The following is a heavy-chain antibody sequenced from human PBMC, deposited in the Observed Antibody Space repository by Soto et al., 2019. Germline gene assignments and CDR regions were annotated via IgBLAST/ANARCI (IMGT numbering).Heavy chain of an antibody. D-gene: IGHD3-10*02. CDR2: IYYSGST. Sequence: PSETLSLTCTVSGGSISSYYWSWIRQPPGKGLEWIGYIYYSGSTIYNPSLESRVTISVDTSKNQFSLKLTSVTAADTAVYYCASMIGDPVLTFDYWGQGTLVTAPQ. CDR1: GGSISSYY. CDR3: ASMIGDPVLTFDY. J-gene: IGHJ4*02. V-gene: IGHV4-59*01.